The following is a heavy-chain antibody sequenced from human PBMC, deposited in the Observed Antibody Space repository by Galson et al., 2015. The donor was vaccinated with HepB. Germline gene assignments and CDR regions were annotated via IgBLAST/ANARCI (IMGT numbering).Heavy chain of an antibody. Sequence: SETLSLTCTVSGGSINSYYWSWIRQPPGKGLEWIGYISYIGSTNYNPSLKSRVTISVDTSKNQFSLNLSSVTAADTAVYYCARLRARPYIDYWGQGTLVTVSS. CDR1: GGSINSYY. CDR3: ARLRARPYIDY. D-gene: IGHD6-6*01. V-gene: IGHV4-59*08. CDR2: ISYIGST. J-gene: IGHJ4*02.